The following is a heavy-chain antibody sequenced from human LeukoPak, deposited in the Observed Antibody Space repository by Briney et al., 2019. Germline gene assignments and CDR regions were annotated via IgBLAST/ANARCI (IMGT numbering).Heavy chain of an antibody. CDR2: TYYSGNP. D-gene: IGHD3-3*01. Sequence: PSETLSLTCAVSGGSLNSYYWSWIRQPPGKGLEWIGYTYYSGNPNYNPSLKSRVTISVDTSKNQFSLRLSSVTAADTAVYYCARAPFVEYNTAFLVWGQGTLVTVSS. V-gene: IGHV4-59*01. J-gene: IGHJ4*02. CDR1: GGSLNSYY. CDR3: ARAPFVEYNTAFLV.